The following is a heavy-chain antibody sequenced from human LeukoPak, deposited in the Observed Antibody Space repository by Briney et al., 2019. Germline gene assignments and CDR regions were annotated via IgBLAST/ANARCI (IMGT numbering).Heavy chain of an antibody. CDR2: IWYDGSNK. D-gene: IGHD4-4*01. J-gene: IGHJ4*02. Sequence: GGSLRLSCAASGFTFSSYGMHWVRQAPGKGLEWVAVIWYDGSNKYYADSVKGRFTISRDNSKNTLYLQMNSLRAEDTAVYYCARAGLTTVTTYYFDYWGQGTLVTVSS. V-gene: IGHV3-33*01. CDR3: ARAGLTTVTTYYFDY. CDR1: GFTFSSYG.